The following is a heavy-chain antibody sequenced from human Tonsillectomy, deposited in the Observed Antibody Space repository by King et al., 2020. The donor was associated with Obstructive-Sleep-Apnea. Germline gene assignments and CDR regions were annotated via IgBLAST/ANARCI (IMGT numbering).Heavy chain of an antibody. Sequence: VQLQESGPGLVKPSETLSLTCTVSGYSISRGYYWGWIRQPPGKGLEWIGSINHSGNTNYNPSLKSRVSISVDTSKNQFSLSLSSVTAADTAGYYCAREDCSGSYYTESLDVWGQGTTVTVPS. V-gene: IGHV4-38-2*02. CDR3: AREDCSGSYYTESLDV. J-gene: IGHJ6*02. CDR1: GYSISRGYY. CDR2: INHSGNT. D-gene: IGHD3-10*02.